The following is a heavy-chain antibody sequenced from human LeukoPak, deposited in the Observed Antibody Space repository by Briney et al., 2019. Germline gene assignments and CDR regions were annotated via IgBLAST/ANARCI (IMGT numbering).Heavy chain of an antibody. V-gene: IGHV3-30*02. Sequence: GGSLRLSCAASGFTFSGYAMHWIRQAPGKGLEWVAIIWYDGTHKYYADSVKGRFIISRDNSMDTVYLQMNRLRVEDAALYYCTYPAFFDYWGQGTLVTVSS. CDR3: TYPAFFDY. CDR2: IWYDGTHK. J-gene: IGHJ4*02. CDR1: GFTFSGYA.